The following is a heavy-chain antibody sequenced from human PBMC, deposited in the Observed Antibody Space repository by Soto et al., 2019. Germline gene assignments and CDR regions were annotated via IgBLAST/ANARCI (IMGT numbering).Heavy chain of an antibody. CDR3: ARDLGSSSWPYYYGMDV. Sequence: ASVKVSCKASGYTFTGYYVHWVRQAPGQGLEWMGWINPNSGGTNYAQKFQGWVTMTRDTSISTAYMELSRLRSDDTAVYYCARDLGSSSWPYYYGMDVWGQGTTVTVSS. CDR2: INPNSGGT. CDR1: GYTFTGYY. D-gene: IGHD6-13*01. J-gene: IGHJ6*02. V-gene: IGHV1-2*04.